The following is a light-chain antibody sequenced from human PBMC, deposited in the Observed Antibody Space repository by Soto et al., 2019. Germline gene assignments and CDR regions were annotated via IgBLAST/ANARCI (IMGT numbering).Light chain of an antibody. Sequence: QSALTQPASVSGSPGQSITISCTETSSDVGSYNLVSWYQQHPGKAPKLTIYEGSKRPSGVSNRFSGSKSGNTASLTISGLQAEDEADYYCCSYAGSSTSVVFGGGTKLTVL. CDR1: SSDVGSYNL. CDR3: CSYAGSSTSVV. V-gene: IGLV2-23*01. J-gene: IGLJ2*01. CDR2: EGS.